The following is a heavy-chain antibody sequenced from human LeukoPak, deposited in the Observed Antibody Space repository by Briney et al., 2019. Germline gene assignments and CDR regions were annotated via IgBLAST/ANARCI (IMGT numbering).Heavy chain of an antibody. V-gene: IGHV1-69*15. CDR1: GGTFSSYA. CDR2: IIPIFGTA. D-gene: IGHD2-2*03. Sequence: SVKVSCKASGGTFSSYAISWVRQAPGQGLEWMGRIIPIFGTANYAQKFQGRVTITADESTSTAYMELSSLRSEDTAVYCCARESAGYCSSTSCYRDAFDIWGQGTMVTVSS. J-gene: IGHJ3*02. CDR3: ARESAGYCSSTSCYRDAFDI.